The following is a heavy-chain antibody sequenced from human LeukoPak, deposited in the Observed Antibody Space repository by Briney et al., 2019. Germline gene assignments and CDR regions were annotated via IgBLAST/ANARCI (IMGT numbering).Heavy chain of an antibody. CDR3: ARHPTYDSSGYYGGYFDY. D-gene: IGHD3-22*01. J-gene: IGHJ4*02. V-gene: IGHV5-51*01. CDR2: IYPGDSDT. Sequence: GESLKISCKGSGYSFTSYWIGWVRKMPGKGPEWMGIIYPGDSDTRYSPSFQGQVTISADKSISTAYLQWSSLKASDTAMYYCARHPTYDSSGYYGGYFDYWGQGTLVTVSS. CDR1: GYSFTSYW.